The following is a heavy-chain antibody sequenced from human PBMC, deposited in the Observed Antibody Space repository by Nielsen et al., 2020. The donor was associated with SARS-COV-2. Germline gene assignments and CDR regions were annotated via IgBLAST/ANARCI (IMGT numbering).Heavy chain of an antibody. Sequence: GSLRLSCATSGFIFSIYSMHWVRQAPGKGLESVAVISYDGTGKKYADSVKGRFTISSDGSKSTLYLQMNSLRAEDTAVYYCAKSRRRGYIYGPLDSWGQGTLVTVSS. CDR1: GFIFSIYS. D-gene: IGHD5-18*01. CDR3: AKSRRRGYIYGPLDS. J-gene: IGHJ4*02. CDR2: ISYDGTGK. V-gene: IGHV3-30*18.